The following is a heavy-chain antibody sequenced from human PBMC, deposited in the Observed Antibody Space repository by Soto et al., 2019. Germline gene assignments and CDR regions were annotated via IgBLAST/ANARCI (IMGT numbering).Heavy chain of an antibody. CDR3: ARERYSSGWYYYGMDV. CDR1: GGTFSSYA. CDR2: TIPIFGTA. D-gene: IGHD6-19*01. J-gene: IGHJ6*02. Sequence: QVQLVQSGAEVKKPGSSVNVSCKASGGTFSSYAISWVRQAPGQGLEWMGGTIPIFGTANYAQKFQGRVTITADKSTSTAYMELSSLRSEDTAVYYCARERYSSGWYYYGMDVWGQGTTVTVSS. V-gene: IGHV1-69*06.